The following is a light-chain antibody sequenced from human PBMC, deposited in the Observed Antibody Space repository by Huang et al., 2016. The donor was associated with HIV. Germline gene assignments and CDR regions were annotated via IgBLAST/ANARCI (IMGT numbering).Light chain of an antibody. Sequence: DIQMTQSPSSLSASIGDRVTITCRASRHIYSYLNWYQHRPGKAPKLLIYDAANLEVGVPSRVSGSGSGRNFTLIISILQPEDFATYYCQQYDSLPRTFGPGTKV. CDR1: RHIYSY. CDR2: DAA. J-gene: IGKJ3*01. V-gene: IGKV1-33*01. CDR3: QQYDSLPRT.